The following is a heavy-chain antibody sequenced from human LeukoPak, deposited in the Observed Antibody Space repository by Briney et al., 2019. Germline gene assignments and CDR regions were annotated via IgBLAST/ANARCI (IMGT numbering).Heavy chain of an antibody. D-gene: IGHD3-3*01. V-gene: IGHV4-31*03. CDR1: GGSISSGGYY. CDR3: ARALITIFGVVISPNWFDP. CDR2: IYYSGST. Sequence: PSETLSLTCTVSGGSISSGGYYWSWIRQHPGKGLEWIGYIYYSGSTYYNPSLKSRVTISVDTSKNQFSLKLSSVTAADTAVYYCARALITIFGVVISPNWFDPWGQGTLVTVSS. J-gene: IGHJ5*02.